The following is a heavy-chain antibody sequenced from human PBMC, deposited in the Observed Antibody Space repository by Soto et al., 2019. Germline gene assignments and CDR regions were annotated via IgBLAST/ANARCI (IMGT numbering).Heavy chain of an antibody. CDR2: ISAYNGNT. V-gene: IGHV1-18*01. D-gene: IGHD3-3*01. J-gene: IGHJ4*02. Sequence: QVQLVQSGAEVKKPGASVKVSCKASGYTFTSYGISWVRQAPGQGLEWMGWISAYNGNTNYAQKLQGRVTMTTDTSTSKAYMELRSLRSDDTAVYYWARNHYDFWSGYYSYYFDYWGQGTLVTVSS. CDR1: GYTFTSYG. CDR3: ARNHYDFWSGYYSYYFDY.